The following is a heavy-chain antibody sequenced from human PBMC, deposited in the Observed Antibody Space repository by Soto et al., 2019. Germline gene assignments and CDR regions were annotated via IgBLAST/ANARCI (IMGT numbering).Heavy chain of an antibody. J-gene: IGHJ2*01. V-gene: IGHV3-23*01. CDR2: IGNGGGDI. D-gene: IGHD1-1*01. Sequence: EVQLLESGGGVELAEGSLTLSCAACGFTFSVYGMTWVRQAAGKGQEWVSFIGNGGGDIYYADSVKGRFTVSRDNSKNTRYLQMSSLRVEDTAVYYCAKDAGPYKRNWYFDLWGRGTPVTVSS. CDR1: GFTFSVYG. CDR3: AKDAGPYKRNWYFDL.